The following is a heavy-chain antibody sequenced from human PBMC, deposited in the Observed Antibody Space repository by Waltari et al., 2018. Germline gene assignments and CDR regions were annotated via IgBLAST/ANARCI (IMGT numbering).Heavy chain of an antibody. V-gene: IGHV4-39*07. CDR2: IYYSGST. J-gene: IGHJ4*02. D-gene: IGHD6-19*01. CDR1: GGSISSSSYY. Sequence: QLQLQESGPGLVKPSETLSLTCTVSGGSISSSSYYWGWIRQPPGKGLDWIGSIYYSGSTYYNPSLKSRVTISVDTSKNQFSLKLSSVTAADTAVYYCATQWQMYYFDYWGQGTLVTVSS. CDR3: ATQWQMYYFDY.